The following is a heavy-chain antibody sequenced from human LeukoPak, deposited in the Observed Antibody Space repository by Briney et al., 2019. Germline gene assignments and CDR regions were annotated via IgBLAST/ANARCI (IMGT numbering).Heavy chain of an antibody. CDR1: GYTFTSYD. Sequence: GASVKVSCKASGYTFTSYDINWVRLATGQGLEWMGWMNPNSGNTGYAQKFQGRVTMTRNTSISTAYMELSSLRSEDTAVYYCARGYTMVRGVGEWFDPWGQGTLVTVSS. D-gene: IGHD3-10*01. J-gene: IGHJ5*02. CDR3: ARGYTMVRGVGEWFDP. CDR2: MNPNSGNT. V-gene: IGHV1-8*01.